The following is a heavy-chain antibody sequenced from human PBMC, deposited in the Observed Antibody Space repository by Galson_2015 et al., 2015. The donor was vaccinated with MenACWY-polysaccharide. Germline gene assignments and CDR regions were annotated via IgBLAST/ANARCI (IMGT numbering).Heavy chain of an antibody. J-gene: IGHJ4*02. V-gene: IGHV3-66*02. CDR2: LYSGGNT. CDR1: GFTVGSNY. CDR3: AIAYFDN. Sequence: SLRLCCAASGFTVGSNYMSWVRQAPGKGLEWVSTLYSGGNTYYADSVKGRFTISRDNSKNMLYLQMNSLRAEDTAVFYCAIAYFDNWGQGTLVTVSS.